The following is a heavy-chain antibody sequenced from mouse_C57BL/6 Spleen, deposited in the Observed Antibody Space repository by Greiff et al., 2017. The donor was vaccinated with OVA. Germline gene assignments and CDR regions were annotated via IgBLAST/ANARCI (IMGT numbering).Heavy chain of an antibody. Sequence: EVKLVESVAELVRPGASVKLSCTASGFNFTNSYMHWVKQRPEQGLEWIGRIDPANGNTKYAPKFQGKATITADTSSNTAYLQLSSLTSEDAAIYYCARVRVVTTGDYFDYWGQGTTLTVSS. CDR1: GFNFTNSY. D-gene: IGHD2-2*01. CDR2: IDPANGNT. J-gene: IGHJ2*01. V-gene: IGHV14-3*01. CDR3: ARVRVVTTGDYFDY.